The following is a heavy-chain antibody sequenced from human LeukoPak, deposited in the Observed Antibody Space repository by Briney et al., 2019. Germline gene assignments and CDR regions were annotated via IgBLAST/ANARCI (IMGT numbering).Heavy chain of an antibody. D-gene: IGHD2-2*01. J-gene: IGHJ3*02. Sequence: RSGGSLRLSCAASGFTFSSYAMSWVRQAPGKGLEWVSAISGSGGSTYYADSVKGRFTISRDNSKNTLYLQMNSLRAEDTAVYYCAKDIGGAFVVVPAAIDAFDIWGQGTMVTVSS. CDR2: ISGSGGST. V-gene: IGHV3-23*01. CDR1: GFTFSSYA. CDR3: AKDIGGAFVVVPAAIDAFDI.